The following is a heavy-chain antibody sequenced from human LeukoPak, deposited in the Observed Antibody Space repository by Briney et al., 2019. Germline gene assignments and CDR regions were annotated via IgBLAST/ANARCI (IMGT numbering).Heavy chain of an antibody. CDR3: AREGTIDYYGSGSYNWFDP. J-gene: IGHJ5*02. CDR1: GGSISSSNW. V-gene: IGHV4-4*02. Sequence: PSETLSLTCAVSGGSISSSNWWSWVRQPPGKGLEWIGEIYHSGSTNYNPSLKSRVTISVDKSKNQFSLKLSSVTAADTAVYYCAREGTIDYYGSGSYNWFDPWGQGTLVTVSS. D-gene: IGHD3-10*01. CDR2: IYHSGST.